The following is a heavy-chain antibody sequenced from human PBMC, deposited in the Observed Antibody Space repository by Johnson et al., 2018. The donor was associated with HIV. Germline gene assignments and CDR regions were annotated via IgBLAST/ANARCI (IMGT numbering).Heavy chain of an antibody. D-gene: IGHD6-6*01. Sequence: VQLVESGGGVVRPGGSLRLSCAASGFTFDDYGMSWVPQATGKGLEWVSGINWNGGSTGYAESVKGRFTISRDNSKNTLYLQMNSLRAEDTAVYYCAKCREQLVRDAFDIWGQGTMVTVSS. V-gene: IGHV3-20*04. CDR2: INWNGGST. CDR3: AKCREQLVRDAFDI. CDR1: GFTFDDYG. J-gene: IGHJ3*02.